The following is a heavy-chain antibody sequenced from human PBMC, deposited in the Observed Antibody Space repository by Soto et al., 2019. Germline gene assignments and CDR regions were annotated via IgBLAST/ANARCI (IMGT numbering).Heavy chain of an antibody. CDR1: GFTFSSHA. D-gene: IGHD6-13*01. V-gene: IGHV3-23*01. CDR2: LRDSGDSI. CDR3: AKVSSSWYAGFFDL. J-gene: IGHJ4*02. Sequence: EVQLLESGGGLVQPGRSLRLSCTASGFTFSSHAMTWVRQAPGKGLEWVSGLRDSGDSIYYADSVKGRFTISRDNSMNTLYLQMNTLRVGDTAVYYCAKVSSSWYAGFFDLWGQGTLVTVSS.